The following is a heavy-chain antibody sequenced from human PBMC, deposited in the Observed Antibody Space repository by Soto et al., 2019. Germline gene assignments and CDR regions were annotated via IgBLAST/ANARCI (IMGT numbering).Heavy chain of an antibody. CDR3: ARDLKGDTKLDY. D-gene: IGHD1-26*01. V-gene: IGHV3-30-3*01. CDR1: GFTFSNYA. J-gene: IGHJ4*02. Sequence: QVQLVESGGGVVQPGGSLRLSCAASGFTFSNYAMQWVRQAPGKGLEWMAAISYDGNTQYYADSVRGRFTISRDNSKNTVYVQIISLRAEDTAVYYCARDLKGDTKLDYWGQGTLVTVSS. CDR2: ISYDGNTQ.